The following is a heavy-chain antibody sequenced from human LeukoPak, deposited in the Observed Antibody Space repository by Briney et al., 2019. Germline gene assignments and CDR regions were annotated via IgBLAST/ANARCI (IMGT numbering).Heavy chain of an antibody. CDR1: GGSISSGGYF. J-gene: IGHJ4*02. V-gene: IGHV4-34*01. D-gene: IGHD2-2*01. CDR2: INHSGST. CDR3: ARGNWDIVVVPAARKFDY. Sequence: SETLSLTCTVSGGSISSGGYFWSWIRQNPGKGLEWIGEINHSGSTNYNPSLKSRVTISVDMSKNQFSLKLSSVTAADTAVYYCARGNWDIVVVPAARKFDYWGQGTLVTVSS.